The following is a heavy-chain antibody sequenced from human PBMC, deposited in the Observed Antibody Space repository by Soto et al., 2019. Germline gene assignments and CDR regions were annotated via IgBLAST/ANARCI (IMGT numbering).Heavy chain of an antibody. D-gene: IGHD7-27*01. J-gene: IGHJ4*02. V-gene: IGHV3-7*03. CDR2: IKQDGSAK. CDR1: GFTFSSYW. CDR3: ARDGNWGPLDY. Sequence: GESLKISCAASGFTFSSYWMSWVRQAPGKGLEWVANIKQDGSAKYYVDSVKGRFTISRDNAKNSLYLQMNSLRAEDTAVYYCARDGNWGPLDYWGQGTLVTVSS.